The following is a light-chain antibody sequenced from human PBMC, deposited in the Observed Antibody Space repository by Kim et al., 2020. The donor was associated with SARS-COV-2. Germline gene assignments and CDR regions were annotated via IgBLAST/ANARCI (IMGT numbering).Light chain of an antibody. J-gene: IGKJ5*01. CDR1: QSVSSY. Sequence: SPGDRATLSCRASQSVSSYLAWYQQNPGQAPRLLIYDASNRATGIPARFSGSGSGTDFTLTISSLEPEDFAVYYCQQRSNWPPITFGQGTRLEIK. CDR3: QQRSNWPPIT. CDR2: DAS. V-gene: IGKV3-11*01.